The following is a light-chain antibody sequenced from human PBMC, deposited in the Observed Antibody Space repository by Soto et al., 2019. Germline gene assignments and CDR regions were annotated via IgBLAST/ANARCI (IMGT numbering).Light chain of an antibody. J-gene: IGLJ1*01. CDR2: DVS. CDR3: GSYTSNTTPV. CDR1: SSDIPGYNF. V-gene: IGLV2-14*03. Sequence: QSALTQPASVSGSPGQSITISCTATSSDIPGYNFVSWYQQHPGKAPKLIIYDVSNRPSGVSDRFSGSKSGNTASLTISGLQAEDEADYYCGSYTSNTTPVFGTGTKVTVL.